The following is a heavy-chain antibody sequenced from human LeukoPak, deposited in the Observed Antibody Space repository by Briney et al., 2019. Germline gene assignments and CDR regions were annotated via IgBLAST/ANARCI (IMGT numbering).Heavy chain of an antibody. CDR1: GFTSSSYG. CDR3: AKVGNYDFWSGSRTG. V-gene: IGHV3-30*18. J-gene: IGHJ4*02. CDR2: ISYDGSNK. Sequence: PGRSLRLSCAAFGFTSSSYGMHWVRQAPGKGLEWVAVISYDGSNKYYADSVKGRFTISRDNSKNTLYLQMNSLRAEDTAVYYCAKVGNYDFWSGSRTGWGQGTLVTVSS. D-gene: IGHD3-3*01.